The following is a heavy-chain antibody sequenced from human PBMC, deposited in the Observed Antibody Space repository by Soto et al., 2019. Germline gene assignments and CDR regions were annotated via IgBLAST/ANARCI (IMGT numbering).Heavy chain of an antibody. CDR1: GGTFNTYT. J-gene: IGHJ6*02. CDR3: ATEIVRSSEVRGVIRPGQHYDYFYGMDV. CDR2: NTMAGIP. D-gene: IGHD3-10*01. Sequence: QVQLVQSGAEVKPPGSSVKVSCKASGGTFNTYTISWVRQAPGQGLEGMGRNTMAGIPNYAQKFQGRVRITADKSTSTANMELSSLRSEDTAVYYCATEIVRSSEVRGVIRPGQHYDYFYGMDVWGQGTAVTVSS. V-gene: IGHV1-69*08.